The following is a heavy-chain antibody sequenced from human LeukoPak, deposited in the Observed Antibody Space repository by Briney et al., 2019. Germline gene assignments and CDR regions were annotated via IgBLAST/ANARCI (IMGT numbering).Heavy chain of an antibody. Sequence: SETLSLTCTVSGGSISSSSYYWGWIRQPPGKGLEWIGSIYYSGSTYYNPSLKSRVTISVDTSKNQFSLKLSSVTAADTAVYYCARQDGYNNGDFDYWGRGTLVTVSS. D-gene: IGHD5-24*01. V-gene: IGHV4-39*01. CDR2: IYYSGST. CDR1: GGSISSSSYY. CDR3: ARQDGYNNGDFDY. J-gene: IGHJ4*02.